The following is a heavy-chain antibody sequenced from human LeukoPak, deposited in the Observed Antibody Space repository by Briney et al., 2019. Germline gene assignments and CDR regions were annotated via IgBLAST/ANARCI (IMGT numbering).Heavy chain of an antibody. V-gene: IGHV3-23*01. CDR3: AKRCVRGWSTDAFDF. Sequence: GGSLRLSCAASGFTFSSYAMSWVRQAPGKGLEWVSTIRVSDGITYYADSVKGRFTISRDNSKNTLYLQMNSLRAEDTAVYYWAKRCVRGWSTDAFDFWGQGTMVTVSS. D-gene: IGHD6-19*01. J-gene: IGHJ3*01. CDR2: IRVSDGIT. CDR1: GFTFSSYA.